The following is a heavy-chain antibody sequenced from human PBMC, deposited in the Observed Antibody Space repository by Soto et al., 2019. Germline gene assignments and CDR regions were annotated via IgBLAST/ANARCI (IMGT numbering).Heavy chain of an antibody. CDR2: IRNRPNSYTT. CDR3: VRDSGRGFYFDY. CDR1: GFTFSDHY. Sequence: DPPGGSLRLSCAASGFTFSDHYMDWVRQAPGKGLEWVGRIRNRPNSYTTQYAASVKGRFAVLRDDSENLVYLQMNDLKTEDTAVYYCVRDSGRGFYFDYWGQGAQATVSS. D-gene: IGHD3-10*01. J-gene: IGHJ4*02. V-gene: IGHV3-72*01.